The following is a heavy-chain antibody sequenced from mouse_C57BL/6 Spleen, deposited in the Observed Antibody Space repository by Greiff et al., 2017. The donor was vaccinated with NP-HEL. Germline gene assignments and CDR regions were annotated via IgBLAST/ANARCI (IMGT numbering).Heavy chain of an antibody. J-gene: IGHJ1*03. V-gene: IGHV5-6*01. CDR2: ISSGGSYT. Sequence: EVMLVESGGDLVKPGGSLKLSCAASGFTFSSYGMSWVRQTPDKRLEWVATISSGGSYTYYPDSVKGRFTISRDNAKNTLYLQMSSLKSEDTAMYYCATYYSNYDWYFDVWGTGTTVTVSS. CDR1: GFTFSSYG. CDR3: ATYYSNYDWYFDV. D-gene: IGHD2-5*01.